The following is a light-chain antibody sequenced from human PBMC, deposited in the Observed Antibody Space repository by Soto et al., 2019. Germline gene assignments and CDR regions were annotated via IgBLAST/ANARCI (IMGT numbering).Light chain of an antibody. CDR1: QSVDSY. Sequence: ESVLTQSPATLSLSPGERATLSCRASQSVDSYLTWYQQKPGQAPRLLISNASNRATGIPSRFSGSGSGTDFTLTISSLEPEDFAVYYCQQYGTWPPNFGQGTKLEIK. CDR2: NAS. J-gene: IGKJ2*01. CDR3: QQYGTWPPN. V-gene: IGKV3-11*01.